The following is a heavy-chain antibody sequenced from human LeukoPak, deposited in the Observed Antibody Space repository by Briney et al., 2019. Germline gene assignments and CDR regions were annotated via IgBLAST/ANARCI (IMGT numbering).Heavy chain of an antibody. CDR1: GFTVSSDS. CDR2: IYSGGST. J-gene: IGHJ4*02. V-gene: IGHV3-53*01. CDR3: ARGSSIAAPPAFDDY. D-gene: IGHD6-6*01. Sequence: GGSLRLSCTVSGFTVSSDSMSWVRQAPGKGLEWVSFIYSGGSTHYSDSVKGRFTISRDNSKNTLYLQMNSLRAEDTAVYYCARGSSIAAPPAFDDYWGQGTLVTVSS.